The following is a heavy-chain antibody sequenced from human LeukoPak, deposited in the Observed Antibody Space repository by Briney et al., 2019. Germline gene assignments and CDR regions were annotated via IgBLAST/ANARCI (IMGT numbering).Heavy chain of an antibody. CDR3: ARRQW. J-gene: IGHJ4*02. V-gene: IGHV4-39*07. Sequence: PSETLSLTCTVSGGSISSSSYYWGWIRQPPGKGLEWIGYIYYSGSTNYNPSLKSRVTISVDTSKNQFSLKLSSVTAADTAVYYCARRQWWSQGTLVTVSS. D-gene: IGHD6-19*01. CDR2: IYYSGST. CDR1: GGSISSSSYY.